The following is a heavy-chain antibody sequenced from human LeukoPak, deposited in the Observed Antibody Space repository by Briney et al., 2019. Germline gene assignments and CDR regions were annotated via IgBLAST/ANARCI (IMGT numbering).Heavy chain of an antibody. J-gene: IGHJ4*02. V-gene: IGHV3-48*01. D-gene: IGHD2-15*01. CDR2: ISSSGSAI. Sequence: SGGSLRLSCAASGFPLSSYSINWVRRAPGKGLEWVSYISSSGSAIYYVDSVKGRFTVSRDNAKNSLFLQMNSPRAEDTAVYYCVRVKGSYFDYWGQGALVTVSS. CDR1: GFPLSSYS. CDR3: VRVKGSYFDY.